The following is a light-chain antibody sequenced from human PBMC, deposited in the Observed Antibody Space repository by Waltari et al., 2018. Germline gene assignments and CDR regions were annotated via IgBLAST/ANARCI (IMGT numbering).Light chain of an antibody. Sequence: DVQMSQSPSSLSASVGDRVTITCRASLSIDKAVNWYQQKPGTAPKLLIYASSTLQSGVPSRFTCSGSGTHFTLTISSLQPEDIATYSCQQSQGVPFTFGQGTKVDIK. J-gene: IGKJ2*01. V-gene: IGKV1-39*01. CDR1: LSIDKA. CDR3: QQSQGVPFT. CDR2: ASS.